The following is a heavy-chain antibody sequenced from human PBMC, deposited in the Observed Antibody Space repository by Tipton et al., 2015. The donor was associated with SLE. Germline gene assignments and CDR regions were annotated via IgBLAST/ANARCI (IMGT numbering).Heavy chain of an antibody. Sequence: TLSLTCTVSGGSIGSFYWTWIRQSPEKGLEWIAYVHYSGSTSYNPSLKSRVTVSVDTSKNQFFLRLRSVTAADTAVYYCARSGYSSGWYRGRFDIWGQGTMVTVSS. CDR1: GGSIGSFY. D-gene: IGHD6-19*01. J-gene: IGHJ3*02. CDR2: VHYSGST. CDR3: ARSGYSSGWYRGRFDI. V-gene: IGHV4-59*07.